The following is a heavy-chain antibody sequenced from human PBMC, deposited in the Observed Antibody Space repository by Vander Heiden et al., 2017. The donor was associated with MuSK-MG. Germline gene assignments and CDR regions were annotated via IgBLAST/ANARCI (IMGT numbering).Heavy chain of an antibody. J-gene: IGHJ5*02. D-gene: IGHD1-1*01. Sequence: QVQLQESGPGLVKPSETLSLTCTVSGGSISSYYWSWIRQPPGKGLEWIGYIYYSGSTNYNPSLKSRVTISVDTSKNQFSLKLSSVTAADTAVYYCARDSPPCCGWNGWHNWFDPWGQGTLVTVSS. CDR2: IYYSGST. CDR3: ARDSPPCCGWNGWHNWFDP. V-gene: IGHV4-59*01. CDR1: GGSISSYY.